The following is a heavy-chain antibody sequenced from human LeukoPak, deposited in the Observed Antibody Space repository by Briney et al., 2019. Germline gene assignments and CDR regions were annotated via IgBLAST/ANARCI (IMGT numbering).Heavy chain of an antibody. D-gene: IGHD6-19*01. CDR3: ARETILAVAGDF. Sequence: GGSLKLSCAASGFTFNRNNMNWVRQAPGEGLEWVSYISSTSITMYYADSVKGRFTISRDNAKNSLYLQMNSLRADDTAVYYCARETILAVAGDFWGQRAIVTVSS. CDR1: GFTFNRNN. V-gene: IGHV3-48*01. J-gene: IGHJ4*02. CDR2: ISSTSITM.